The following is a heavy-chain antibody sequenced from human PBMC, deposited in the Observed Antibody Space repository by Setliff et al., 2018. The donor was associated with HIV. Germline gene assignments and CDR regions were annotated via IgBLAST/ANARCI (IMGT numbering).Heavy chain of an antibody. CDR2: INHSGST. V-gene: IGHV4-34*01. J-gene: IGHJ4*02. CDR1: GGSFNGYY. Sequence: PSETLSLTCAVYGGSFNGYYWSWIRQPPGKGLEWIGEINHSGSTNYNPSLKSRVIISVDTSKNQFSLRLTSVTAADTAVYYCARGGRRSTWYLRGWYFDCWGQGTLVTVSS. D-gene: IGHD6-13*01. CDR3: ARGGRRSTWYLRGWYFDC.